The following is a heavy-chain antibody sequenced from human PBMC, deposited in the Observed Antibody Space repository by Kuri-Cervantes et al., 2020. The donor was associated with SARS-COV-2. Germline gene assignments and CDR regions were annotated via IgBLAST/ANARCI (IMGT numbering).Heavy chain of an antibody. J-gene: IGHJ6*03. Sequence: GESLKISCAASGFTFSSYSMNWVRQAPGKGLEWVSSISSSSSYIYYADSVKGRFTISRDNAKNSLYLQMNSLSAEDTAVYYCARDVAAGRAYYYYMDVWGKGTTVTVSS. D-gene: IGHD6-13*01. CDR3: ARDVAAGRAYYYYMDV. CDR1: GFTFSSYS. CDR2: ISSSSSYI. V-gene: IGHV3-21*01.